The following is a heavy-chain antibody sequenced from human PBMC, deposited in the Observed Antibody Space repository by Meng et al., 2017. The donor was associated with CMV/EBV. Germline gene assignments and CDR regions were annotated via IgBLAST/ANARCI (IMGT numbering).Heavy chain of an antibody. D-gene: IGHD2-2*01. V-gene: IGHV1-18*01. J-gene: IGHJ6*02. CDR1: GYTFTSYG. Sequence: ASVKVSCKASGYTFTSYGISWVRQAPGQGLEWMGWISAYNGNTNYAQKLQGRVTMTTDTSTSTAYMELRSLRSDDTAVYYCARLNSVPAAISPHYYSYGMDIWGQGTTVTVSS. CDR2: ISAYNGNT. CDR3: ARLNSVPAAISPHYYSYGMDI.